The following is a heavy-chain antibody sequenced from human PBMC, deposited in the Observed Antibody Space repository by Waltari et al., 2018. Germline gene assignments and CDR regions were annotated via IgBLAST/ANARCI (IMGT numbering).Heavy chain of an antibody. CDR3: ARDLVGYCSGGSCYVGVF. CDR1: GGTFSSYA. CDR2: ILPFLGIT. J-gene: IGHJ4*02. D-gene: IGHD2-15*01. V-gene: IGHV1-69*10. Sequence: QVKLVQSGAEVKKPGSSVKVSCKASGGTFSSYAISWVRQAPGQGLEWMGGILPFLGITNNTKKFKGRFTITADKSTSTVYMELRSLRSEDTAVYYCARDLVGYCSGGSCYVGVFWGQGTLVTVSS.